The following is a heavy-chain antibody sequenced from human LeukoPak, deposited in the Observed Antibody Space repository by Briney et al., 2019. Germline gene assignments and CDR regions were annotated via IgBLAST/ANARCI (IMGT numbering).Heavy chain of an antibody. D-gene: IGHD3-22*01. CDR2: ISYDGSNK. CDR3: AKDPYYYDSSGPRKYYYYYYGMDV. Sequence: GGSLRLSCAASGFTFSSYGMHWVRQAPGKGLEWVAAISYDGSNKYYADSVKGRFTISRDNSKNTLYLQMNSLRAEDTAVYYCAKDPYYYDSSGPRKYYYYYYGMDVWGQGTTVTVSS. V-gene: IGHV3-30*18. CDR1: GFTFSSYG. J-gene: IGHJ6*02.